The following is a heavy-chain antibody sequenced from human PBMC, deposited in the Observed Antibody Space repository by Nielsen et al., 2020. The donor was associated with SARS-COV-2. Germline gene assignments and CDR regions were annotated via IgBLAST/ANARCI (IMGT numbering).Heavy chain of an antibody. J-gene: IGHJ6*02. V-gene: IGHV3-11*01. Sequence: GESLKISCVVSGFSFSDYSMSWIRQAPGKGLEWVSYISRSGSIIQHADSVKGRFTISRDNAKNSLYLQMNSLRSEDTALYYCAKDRGSQVVPVSYDYNGMDVWGQGTTVTVSS. CDR3: AKDRGSQVVPVSYDYNGMDV. CDR2: ISRSGSII. CDR1: GFSFSDYS. D-gene: IGHD6-6*01.